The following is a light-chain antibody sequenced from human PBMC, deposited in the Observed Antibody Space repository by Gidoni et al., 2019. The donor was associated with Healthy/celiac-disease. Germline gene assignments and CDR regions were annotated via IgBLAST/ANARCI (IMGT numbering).Light chain of an antibody. V-gene: IGKV3-11*01. Sequence: EIVLTQSPATLSFSPGERATLSCRASQSVSSYLAWYQQKPGQAPRLLIYDASNRATGSPARFSGSGSGTDFTLTISSREHEDVAVYYCQQRSNWHPLFTCGPGTKVDIK. CDR1: QSVSSY. J-gene: IGKJ3*01. CDR3: QQRSNWHPLFT. CDR2: DAS.